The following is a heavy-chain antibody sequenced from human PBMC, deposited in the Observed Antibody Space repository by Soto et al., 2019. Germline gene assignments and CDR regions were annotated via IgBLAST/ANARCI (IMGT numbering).Heavy chain of an antibody. CDR1: GGSVSSGSYY. CDR2: IYYSGST. Sequence: PSETLSLTCTVSGGSVSSGSYYWSWIRQPPGKGLEWIGYIYYSGSTNYNPSLKSRVTISVDTSKNQFSLKLSSVTAADTAVYYCARVRTTVTPEYFQHWGQGTLVTVSS. CDR3: ARVRTTVTPEYFQH. J-gene: IGHJ1*01. D-gene: IGHD4-17*01. V-gene: IGHV4-61*01.